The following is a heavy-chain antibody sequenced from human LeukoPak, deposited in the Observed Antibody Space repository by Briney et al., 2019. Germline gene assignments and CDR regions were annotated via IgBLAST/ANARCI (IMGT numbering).Heavy chain of an antibody. J-gene: IGHJ4*02. V-gene: IGHV3-33*01. CDR1: GITFSAYT. D-gene: IGHD4-17*01. CDR3: ARGSSYGAHFDS. CDR2: IGHDGSIK. Sequence: PGGSLRLSCAASGITFSAYTMHWVRQAPGKGLEWVAVIGHDGSIKEYADSVKARFTISRDKSKNTLYLQMNNVRVEDTARYYCARGSSYGAHFDSWGQGTLVTVSS.